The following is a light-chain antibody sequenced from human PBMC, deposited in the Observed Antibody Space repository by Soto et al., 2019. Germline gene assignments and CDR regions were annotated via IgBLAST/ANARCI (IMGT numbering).Light chain of an antibody. Sequence: DIQMTQSPSSLSASVGDRVNITFRASQSISSYLNWYQQKPGKAPKLLIYAASSLQSGVPSRFSGSGSGTDFTLTISSLQPEDFATYYCQQSYSTLGLTFGGGTKVDIK. V-gene: IGKV1-39*01. CDR1: QSISSY. J-gene: IGKJ4*01. CDR3: QQSYSTLGLT. CDR2: AAS.